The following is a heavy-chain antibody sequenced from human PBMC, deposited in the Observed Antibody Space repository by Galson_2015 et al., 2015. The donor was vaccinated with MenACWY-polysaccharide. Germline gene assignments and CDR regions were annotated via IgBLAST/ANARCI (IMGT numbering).Heavy chain of an antibody. CDR2: ISWKSHNI. CDR1: GFAFANYA. Sequence: SLRLSCAASGFAFANYAMHWVRLAPGKGLEWVARISWKSHNIDYADSVKGQVTISIDNAKNSLYLQMNILRVEDTAVDYCTNNTRYFDLFDAFAIWGHATMVTVSS. V-gene: IGHV3-9*01. D-gene: IGHD3-9*01. J-gene: IGHJ3*02. CDR3: TNNTRYFDLFDAFAI.